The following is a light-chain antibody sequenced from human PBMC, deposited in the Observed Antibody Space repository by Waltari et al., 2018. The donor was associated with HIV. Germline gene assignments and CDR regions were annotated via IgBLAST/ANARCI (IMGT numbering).Light chain of an antibody. J-gene: IGLJ2*01. Sequence: SSELTQDPTVSVALGHSVPITCRGDSLRTFYASWYQQKPGQAPILVIYGKNYRPSGIPDRFSGSSSGNTASLTITGAQAEDEAEYFCNSRDSSVNDVVFGGGTKLTVL. V-gene: IGLV3-19*01. CDR3: NSRDSSVNDVV. CDR2: GKN. CDR1: SLRTFY.